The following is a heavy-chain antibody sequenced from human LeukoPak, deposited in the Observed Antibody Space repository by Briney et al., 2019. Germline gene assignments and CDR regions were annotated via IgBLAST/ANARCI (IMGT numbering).Heavy chain of an antibody. CDR1: GGSFSGYY. D-gene: IGHD5-24*01. CDR2: INHSGST. CDR3: ARGRDGYKYNAFDI. Sequence: SETLSLTCAVYGGSFSGYYWSWIRQPPGKGLEWIGEINHSGSTNYNPSLKSRVTISVDRSKNQFSLKLSSVTAADTAVYYCARGRDGYKYNAFDIWGQGTMVTVSS. V-gene: IGHV4-34*01. J-gene: IGHJ3*02.